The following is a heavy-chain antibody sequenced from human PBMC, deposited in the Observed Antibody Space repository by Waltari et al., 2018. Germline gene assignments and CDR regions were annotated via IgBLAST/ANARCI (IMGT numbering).Heavy chain of an antibody. CDR1: VFTVSSTS. CDR3: ASALYSSGWYGRDY. CDR2: IYSGVST. D-gene: IGHD6-19*01. Sequence: EVQLVESGGGLITPGGSLRLHCATSVFTVSSTSMSRVPQAPWKGLDWFSVIYSGVSTYYVDSVKGRFTISRDNSNNTLYLQMNSLRAEDTAVYYCASALYSSGWYGRDYWGQGTLVTVSS. J-gene: IGHJ4*02. V-gene: IGHV3-53*01.